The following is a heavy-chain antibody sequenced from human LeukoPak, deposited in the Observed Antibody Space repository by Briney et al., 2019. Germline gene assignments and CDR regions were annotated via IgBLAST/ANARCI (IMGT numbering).Heavy chain of an antibody. CDR3: ARCYYGSGSYYNT. CDR2: INHSGST. Sequence: SETLSLTCAVYGGSFSGYYWSWIRQPPGKGLEWIGEINHSGSTNYNPSLESRVTISVDTSKNQFSLKLSSVTAADTAVYYCARCYYGSGSYYNTWGQGTLVTVSS. CDR1: GGSFSGYY. D-gene: IGHD3-10*01. V-gene: IGHV4-34*01. J-gene: IGHJ5*02.